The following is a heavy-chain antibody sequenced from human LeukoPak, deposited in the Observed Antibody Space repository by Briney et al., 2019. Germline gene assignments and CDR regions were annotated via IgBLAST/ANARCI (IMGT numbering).Heavy chain of an antibody. Sequence: GGSLRLSCAASGFTFSSYSMNWVRQAPGKGLEWVSSISSSSSYIYYADSVKGRFTISRDNAKNTLYLQMNSPRAEDTAVYYCARDPHYYYIDYWGQGTLVTVSS. V-gene: IGHV3-21*01. CDR1: GFTFSSYS. CDR2: ISSSSSYI. D-gene: IGHD3-22*01. J-gene: IGHJ4*02. CDR3: ARDPHYYYIDY.